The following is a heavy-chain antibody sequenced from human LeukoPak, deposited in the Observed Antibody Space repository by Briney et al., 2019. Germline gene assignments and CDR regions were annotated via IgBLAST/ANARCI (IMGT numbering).Heavy chain of an antibody. CDR3: ARDLCSGGSCYTNWFDP. V-gene: IGHV4-61*09. CDR1: GGSISSGSYC. D-gene: IGHD2-15*01. J-gene: IGHJ5*02. Sequence: PSETLSLTCTVSGGSISSGSYCWSWIRQPAGKGLEWIGHIYTSGSTNYNPSLKSRVTMSVDTSKNQFSLKLSSVTAADTAVYYCARDLCSGGSCYTNWFDPWGQGTLVTVSS. CDR2: IYTSGST.